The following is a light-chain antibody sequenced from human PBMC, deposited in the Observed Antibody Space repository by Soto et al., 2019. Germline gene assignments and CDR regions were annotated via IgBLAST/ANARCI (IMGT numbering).Light chain of an antibody. CDR2: DAS. CDR3: QQFGSSPWT. J-gene: IGKJ1*01. CDR1: QSVSNNH. V-gene: IGKV3-20*01. Sequence: EIVLTQSPGTLCLSPGERAKLACGASQSVSNNHLAWYQQKPGQAPRLLIYDASSRATGIPDRFSGSGAGTDFTLTISRLEPEDFAVYYCQQFGSSPWTFGQGTKVEIK.